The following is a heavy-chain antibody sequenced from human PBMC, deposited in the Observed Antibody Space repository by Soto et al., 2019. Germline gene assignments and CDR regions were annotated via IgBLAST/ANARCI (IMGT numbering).Heavy chain of an antibody. J-gene: IGHJ6*02. Sequence: SGPTLVNPTQTLTLTCTFSGFSLSTSGMCVSWIRQPPGKAPEWLALIGWDDDKYYSTSLKTRLTIYKDTSKNQVILTMTNMVPVDTATYYCARTGVDGGYYYGMDVWGQGTTVTVSS. V-gene: IGHV2-70*01. CDR3: ARTGVDGGYYYGMDV. CDR2: IGWDDDK. CDR1: GFSLSTSGMC. D-gene: IGHD5-12*01.